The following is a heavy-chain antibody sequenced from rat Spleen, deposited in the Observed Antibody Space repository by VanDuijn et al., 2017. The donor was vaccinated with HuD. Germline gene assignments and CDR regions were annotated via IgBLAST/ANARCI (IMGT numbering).Heavy chain of an antibody. V-gene: IGHV5-31*01. D-gene: IGHD1-3*01. Sequence: EVQLMESGGGLVQPGRSLKLSCVASGSTFNISWVAWISPSPGKGLEWVASITNTGDTTYYSDSVRGRFTVSRGKAESTLYLQLNSLRSEDTATYYCTREFFYTGDYWGQGVMVTVSS. J-gene: IGHJ2*01. CDR1: GSTFNISW. CDR2: ITNTGDTT. CDR3: TREFFYTGDY.